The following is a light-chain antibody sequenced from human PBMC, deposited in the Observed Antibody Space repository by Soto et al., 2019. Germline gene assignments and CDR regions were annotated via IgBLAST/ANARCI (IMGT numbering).Light chain of an antibody. J-gene: IGKJ4*01. V-gene: IGKV1-12*01. CDR3: LQAKSFPRT. CDR2: GAS. CDR1: QDVSIW. Sequence: GDKVTITCRASQDVSIWLAWFQQKPGEAPKLLIYGASSLQSGVPSRFSGTGSGTDFTLTINSLQPEDFATYYCLQAKSFPRTFGGGTKVDI.